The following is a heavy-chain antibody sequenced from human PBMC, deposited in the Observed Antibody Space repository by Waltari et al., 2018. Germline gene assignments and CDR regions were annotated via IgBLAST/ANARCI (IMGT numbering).Heavy chain of an antibody. J-gene: IGHJ4*02. V-gene: IGHV1-69*01. Sequence: QVQLVQSGAEVKKPGSSVKVSCKASGGTFSSYAISWVRQDPGQGLGWMGGLTPICGTANAAQKFQGGVRITADESTSRAYMELSSLRSEDTAVYYCATYEGGIAAAGLPDYWGQGTLVTVSS. CDR1: GGTFSSYA. D-gene: IGHD6-13*01. CDR2: LTPICGTA. CDR3: ATYEGGIAAAGLPDY.